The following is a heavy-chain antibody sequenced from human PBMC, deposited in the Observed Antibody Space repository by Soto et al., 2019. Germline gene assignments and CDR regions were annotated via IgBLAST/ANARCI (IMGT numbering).Heavy chain of an antibody. CDR1: TGSTTSFY. D-gene: IGHD5-12*01. J-gene: IGHJ4*02. Sequence: QVQLQVSGPGLVKPSATLSLSCTVSTGSTTSFYWSWIRQPPGTGLQWLGYFFYTGSTNHNPSLKSRVTISLDMSSNQFSLRLSSVTAADTAMYYCARSRDGYNLNPIDQWGQGLLVTVSS. CDR3: ARSRDGYNLNPIDQ. CDR2: FFYTGST. V-gene: IGHV4-59*01.